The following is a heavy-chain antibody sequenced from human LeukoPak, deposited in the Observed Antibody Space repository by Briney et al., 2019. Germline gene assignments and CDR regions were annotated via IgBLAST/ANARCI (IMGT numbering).Heavy chain of an antibody. J-gene: IGHJ3*02. V-gene: IGHV4-30-4*01. CDR3: ARDKVTGRGYDFWSGYYGDAFDI. CDR2: IYYSGST. CDR1: GGSISSGDYY. Sequence: PSETLSLTCTVPGGSISSGDYYWSWIRQPPGKGLEWIGYIYYSGSTYYNPSLKSRVTISVDTSKNQFSLKLSSVTAADTAVYYCARDKVTGRGYDFWSGYYGDAFDIWGQGTMVTVSS. D-gene: IGHD3-3*01.